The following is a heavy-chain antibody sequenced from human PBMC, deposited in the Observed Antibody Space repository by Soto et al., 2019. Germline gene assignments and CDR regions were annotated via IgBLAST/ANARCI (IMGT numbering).Heavy chain of an antibody. Sequence: SVKVSCKASGGTFSSYTISWVRQAPGQGLEWMGRIIPILGIANYAQKFQGRVTITADKSTSTAYMELSSLRSEDTAVYFCARERCSGGSCLLYYYYGMDVWGQGTTVTVSS. CDR3: ARERCSGGSCLLYYYYGMDV. CDR1: GGTFSSYT. CDR2: IIPILGIA. V-gene: IGHV1-69*04. J-gene: IGHJ6*02. D-gene: IGHD2-15*01.